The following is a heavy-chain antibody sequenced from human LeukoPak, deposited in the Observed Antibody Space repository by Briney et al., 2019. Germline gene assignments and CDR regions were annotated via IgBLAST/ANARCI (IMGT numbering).Heavy chain of an antibody. J-gene: IGHJ4*02. CDR3: ARGNSSSSAFDY. D-gene: IGHD6-6*01. CDR1: GGSLSGYY. CDR2: INHDGSP. Sequence: SETLSLTCAVYGGSLSGYYWNWIRQPPGKGLEWIGEINHDGSPNYNPSLKSRVTISVDTSKNQFSLKLSSVTAADTAVHYCARGNSSSSAFDYWGQGTLVTVSS. V-gene: IGHV4-34*01.